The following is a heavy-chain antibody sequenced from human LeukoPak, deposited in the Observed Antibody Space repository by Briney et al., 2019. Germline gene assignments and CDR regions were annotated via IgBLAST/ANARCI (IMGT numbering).Heavy chain of an antibody. CDR1: GFTFSSYS. D-gene: IGHD4-23*01. V-gene: IGHV3-48*01. CDR2: ISSSSSTI. Sequence: SGGSLRLSCAASGFTFSSYSMNWVRQAPGKGLEWVSYISSSSSTIYYADSVKGRFTISRDNAKNSLYLQVNSLRAEDTAVYYCARDGYPTAGGFDYWGQGTLVTVSS. J-gene: IGHJ4*02. CDR3: ARDGYPTAGGFDY.